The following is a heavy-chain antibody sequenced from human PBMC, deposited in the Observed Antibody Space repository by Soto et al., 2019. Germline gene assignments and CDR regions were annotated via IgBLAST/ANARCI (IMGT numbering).Heavy chain of an antibody. CDR2: INPNSGGT. J-gene: IGHJ4*02. V-gene: IGHV1-2*04. Sequence: QVPLVQSGAEVKKPGASVKVSCKASGYTFTGYYMHWVRQAPGQGLEWMGWINPNSGGTNYAQKFQGWVTMTRDTSISTAYMELSRLRSDDTAVYYCARGQGRAWFGELSTLDYWGQGTLVTVSS. D-gene: IGHD3-10*01. CDR1: GYTFTGYY. CDR3: ARGQGRAWFGELSTLDY.